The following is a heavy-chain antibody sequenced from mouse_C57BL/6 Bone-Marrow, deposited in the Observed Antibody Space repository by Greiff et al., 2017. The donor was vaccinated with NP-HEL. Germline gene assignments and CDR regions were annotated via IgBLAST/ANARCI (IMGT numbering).Heavy chain of an antibody. D-gene: IGHD1-1*01. Sequence: VQLQQPGAELVRPGSSVKLSCKASGYTFTSYWMHWVKQRPIQGLEWIGNIDPSDSETHYNQKFKDKATLTVDKSSSTAYMQLSSLTSEDSAVYYCARNYGSSWYWYFDVWGTGTTVTVSS. CDR2: IDPSDSET. CDR3: ARNYGSSWYWYFDV. J-gene: IGHJ1*03. CDR1: GYTFTSYW. V-gene: IGHV1-52*01.